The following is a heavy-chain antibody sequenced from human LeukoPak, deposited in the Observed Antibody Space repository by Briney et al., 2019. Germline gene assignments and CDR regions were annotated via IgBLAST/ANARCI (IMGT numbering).Heavy chain of an antibody. Sequence: PSETLSLTCAVYGGSFSGYYWGWIRQPPGKGLEWIGNIYYSGSTYYNPSLKSRVTISVHTSKNQFSLKLSSVTAADTAVYYCARQQIEHYGSGSCFDYWGQGTLVTVSS. V-gene: IGHV4-34*01. CDR3: ARQQIEHYGSGSCFDY. D-gene: IGHD3-10*01. CDR1: GGSFSGYY. J-gene: IGHJ4*02. CDR2: IYYSGST.